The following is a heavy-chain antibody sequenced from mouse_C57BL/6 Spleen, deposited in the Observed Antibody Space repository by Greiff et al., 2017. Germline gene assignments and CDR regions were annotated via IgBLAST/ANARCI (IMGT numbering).Heavy chain of an antibody. CDR3: TLFITTGVGY. CDR2: INPEGGDT. CDR1: GFNIKDYY. J-gene: IGHJ2*02. Sequence: EVQLQQSGAELVRPGASVKLSCTASGFNIKDYYMHWVKQRPGQGLEWIGSINPEGGDTEYAPKFQGKATMTADTSTNTAYLQRSSLTSEDTAVYYCTLFITTGVGYWGQGTSVTVSS. V-gene: IGHV14-1*01. D-gene: IGHD1-1*01.